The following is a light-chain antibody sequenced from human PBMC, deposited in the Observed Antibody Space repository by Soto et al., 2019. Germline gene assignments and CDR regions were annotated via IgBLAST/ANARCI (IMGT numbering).Light chain of an antibody. Sequence: QSALTQPASVSGSPGQSITISCTGSSSDIGFYDYVSWFQQHPGRAPKLIIYDVNMRPSGVSVRFSGSKSGNTASLTISGLQAEDEADYYCSSYTSTSTLYVFGGGTKVTVL. CDR1: SSDIGFYDY. CDR3: SSYTSTSTLYV. J-gene: IGLJ1*01. CDR2: DVN. V-gene: IGLV2-14*03.